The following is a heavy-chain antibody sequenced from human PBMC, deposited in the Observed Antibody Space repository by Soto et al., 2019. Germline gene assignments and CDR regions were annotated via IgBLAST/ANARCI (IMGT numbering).Heavy chain of an antibody. J-gene: IGHJ5*02. CDR1: GYTLTELS. Sequence: VASVKVSCKVSGYTLTELSMHWVRQAPGKGLEWMGGFDPEDGETIYAQKFQGRVTMTEDTSTDTAYMELSSLRSEDTAVYYCAATLGSRRGFDPWGQGTLVTVSS. V-gene: IGHV1-24*01. D-gene: IGHD6-13*01. CDR2: FDPEDGET. CDR3: AATLGSRRGFDP.